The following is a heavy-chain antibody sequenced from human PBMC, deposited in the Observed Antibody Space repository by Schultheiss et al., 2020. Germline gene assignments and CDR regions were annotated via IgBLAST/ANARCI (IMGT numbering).Heavy chain of an antibody. CDR2: TRNKANSYTT. CDR1: GFTFSDHY. D-gene: IGHD6-19*01. CDR3: ARDRSSGWPIDY. J-gene: IGHJ4*02. Sequence: GGSLRLSCAASGFTFSDHYMDWVRQAPGKGLEWVGRTRNKANSYTTEYAASVKGRFTISRDDSKNSLYLQMNSLKTEDTAVYYCARDRSSGWPIDYWGQGTLVTVSS. V-gene: IGHV3-72*01.